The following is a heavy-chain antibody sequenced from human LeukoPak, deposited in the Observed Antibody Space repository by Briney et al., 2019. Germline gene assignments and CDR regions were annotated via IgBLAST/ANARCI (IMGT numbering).Heavy chain of an antibody. D-gene: IGHD6-13*01. V-gene: IGHV3-23*01. CDR1: GFTFSSFA. J-gene: IGHJ4*02. CDR3: ARDIYRAAVEYYFDY. CDR2: ISGTGSST. Sequence: PGGSLRLSCAASGFTFSSFAMTWVRQAPGKGLEWVSSISGTGSSTYHADSVKGRFTISRDSSKNTLYLQMNSLTAEDTAIYYCARDIYRAAVEYYFDYWGQGTLVTVSS.